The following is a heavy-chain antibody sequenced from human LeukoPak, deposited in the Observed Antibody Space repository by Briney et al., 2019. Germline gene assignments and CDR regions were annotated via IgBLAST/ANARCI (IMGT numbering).Heavy chain of an antibody. J-gene: IGHJ4*02. CDR2: IYYSGST. CDR3: ARSIMITFGGVIEGFDY. CDR1: GGSVSSGSYY. Sequence: SETLSLTCTASGGSVSSGSYYWSWIRQPPGKGLEWIGYIYYSGSTHYNPSLKSRVTISVDTSKNQFSLKLSSVTAADTAVYYCARSIMITFGGVIEGFDYWGQGTLVTVSS. D-gene: IGHD3-16*02. V-gene: IGHV4-61*01.